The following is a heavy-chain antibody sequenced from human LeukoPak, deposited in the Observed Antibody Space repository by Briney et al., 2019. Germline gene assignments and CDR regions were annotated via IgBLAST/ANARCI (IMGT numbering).Heavy chain of an antibody. CDR1: GGTFNSYA. V-gene: IGHV1-69*06. Sequence: GASVKVSCKASGGTFNSYAISWVRQAPGQGLEWMGGIIPMSDTANYPQKFRGRLTITADIPTSTVYMELSSLRSEDTAVYYCARNSGWYGVSWGQGTLVTVSS. CDR2: IIPMSDTA. CDR3: ARNSGWYGVS. D-gene: IGHD6-19*01. J-gene: IGHJ4*02.